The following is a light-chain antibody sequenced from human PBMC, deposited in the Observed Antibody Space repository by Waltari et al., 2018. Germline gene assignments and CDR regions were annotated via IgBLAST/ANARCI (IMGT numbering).Light chain of an antibody. V-gene: IGKV1-39*01. CDR2: GAS. CDR3: QQSYTTPFT. Sequence: DIQMTQSPSSLSASVGDRVTITCRATQSISTSLNWYQQKPGKAPNLLIYGASSLERGVPSRFSGSGSGTDFTLTISSLHPEDFATYYCQQSYTTPFTFGPGTKVDLK. J-gene: IGKJ3*01. CDR1: QSISTS.